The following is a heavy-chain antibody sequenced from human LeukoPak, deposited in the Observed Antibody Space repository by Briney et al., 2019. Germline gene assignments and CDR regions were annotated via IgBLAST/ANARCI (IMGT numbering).Heavy chain of an antibody. CDR2: ISAYNGNT. CDR3: ARDQSCSGGSCYHPFDY. Sequence: ASVKVSCKASGYTFTSYGISWVRQAPAQGLEWMGWISAYNGNTNYAQKLQGRVTMTTDTSTSTAYMELRSLRSDDTAVYYCARDQSCSGGSCYHPFDYWGQGTLVTVSS. V-gene: IGHV1-18*01. J-gene: IGHJ4*02. CDR1: GYTFTSYG. D-gene: IGHD2-15*01.